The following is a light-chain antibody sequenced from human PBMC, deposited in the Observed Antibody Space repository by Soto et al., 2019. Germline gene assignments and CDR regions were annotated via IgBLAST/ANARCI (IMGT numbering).Light chain of an antibody. J-gene: IGLJ1*01. CDR3: QSYDDSLSVHYV. CDR2: GNT. CDR1: SSNIGSAYD. V-gene: IGLV1-40*01. Sequence: QSALAQPPSVSGAPGQRVTISCTGRSSNIGSAYDVQWYQQLPGTAPKLLIHGNTNRPSGVPDRFSGSKSGTSAFLAITGLQADDEADYYCQSYDDSLSVHYVFGTGTKVTVL.